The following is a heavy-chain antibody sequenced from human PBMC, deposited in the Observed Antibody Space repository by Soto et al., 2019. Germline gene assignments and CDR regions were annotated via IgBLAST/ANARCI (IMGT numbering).Heavy chain of an antibody. D-gene: IGHD3-10*01. CDR1: GGSFRNYY. J-gene: IGHJ5*02. Sequence: PSETLSLTCGVYGGSFRNYYWIWVRQPPGKGLEWIGEVNHSGEATYNPSLQSRVSISLDTSNNHFSLKMTSVTAADTAIYFWARAERFPRSWFDPWGQGTQVNVSS. CDR3: ARAERFPRSWFDP. V-gene: IGHV4-34*01. CDR2: VNHSGEA.